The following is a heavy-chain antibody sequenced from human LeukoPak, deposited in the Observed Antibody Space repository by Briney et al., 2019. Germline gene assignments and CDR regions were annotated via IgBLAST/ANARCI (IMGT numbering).Heavy chain of an antibody. J-gene: IGHJ5*02. D-gene: IGHD1-26*01. CDR3: ARSGATSSGNWFDP. V-gene: IGHV1-69*05. CDR1: GGTFSSYA. CDR2: IIPIFGTA. Sequence: ASVKVSCKASGGTFSSYAISWVRQAPGQGLEWMGGIIPIFGTANYAQKFQGRVTMTTDTSTSTAYMELRSLRSDDTAVYYCARSGATSSGNWFDPWGQGTLDTVSS.